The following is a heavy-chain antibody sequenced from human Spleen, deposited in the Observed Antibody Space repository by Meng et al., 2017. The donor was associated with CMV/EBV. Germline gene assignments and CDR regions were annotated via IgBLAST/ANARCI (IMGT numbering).Heavy chain of an antibody. CDR1: GGTFSSYA. CDR2: IIPIFGTA. D-gene: IGHD6-19*01. J-gene: IGHJ4*02. Sequence: KASGGTFSSYAISWVRQAPGQGLEWMGGIIPIFGTANYAQKFQGRVTITTDESTSTAYMELSSLRSEDTAVYYCARIQTVAGNYYFDYWGQGTLVTVSS. CDR3: ARIQTVAGNYYFDY. V-gene: IGHV1-69*05.